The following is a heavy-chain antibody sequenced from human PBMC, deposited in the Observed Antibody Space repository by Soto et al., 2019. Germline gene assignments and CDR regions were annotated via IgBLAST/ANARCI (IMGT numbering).Heavy chain of an antibody. J-gene: IGHJ4*02. CDR2: INAGNGNT. V-gene: IGHV1-3*01. D-gene: IGHD5-18*01. Sequence: ASVTVSCKASGYTFTSYAMHWVRQAPGQRLEWMGWINAGNGNTKYSQKFQGRVTITRDTSASTAYMELSSLRSEDTAVYYCARGLNGYLHYFDYWGQGTPVTVSS. CDR1: GYTFTSYA. CDR3: ARGLNGYLHYFDY.